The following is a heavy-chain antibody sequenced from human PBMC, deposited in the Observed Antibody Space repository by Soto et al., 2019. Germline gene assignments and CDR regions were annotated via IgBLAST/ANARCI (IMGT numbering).Heavy chain of an antibody. CDR2: IIPLFGTA. V-gene: IGHV1-69*12. CDR1: GGTFSSYA. J-gene: IGHJ6*02. CDR3: AKNPENYYYGMDV. Sequence: QVQLVQSGAEVKKPGSSVKVSCKASGGTFSSYAISWVRQAPGQGLEWMGGIIPLFGTADYAQKFQGRVTITADESTSTAYVELSSLRSEDTAVYYGAKNPENYYYGMDVWGQGTTVTVSS.